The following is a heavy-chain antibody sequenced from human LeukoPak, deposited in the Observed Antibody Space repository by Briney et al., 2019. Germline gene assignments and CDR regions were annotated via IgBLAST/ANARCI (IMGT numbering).Heavy chain of an antibody. CDR3: ASSGSSSWYGRSFDY. CDR2: ISAYNGNT. CDR1: GYIFTSYG. V-gene: IGHV1-18*01. J-gene: IGHJ4*02. D-gene: IGHD6-13*01. Sequence: GASVKVSCKASGYIFTSYGISWVRQAPGQGLEWMGWISAYNGNTNYAQKLQGRVTMTTDTSTSTAYMELRSLRSDDTAVYYCASSGSSSWYGRSFDYWGQGTLVTVSS.